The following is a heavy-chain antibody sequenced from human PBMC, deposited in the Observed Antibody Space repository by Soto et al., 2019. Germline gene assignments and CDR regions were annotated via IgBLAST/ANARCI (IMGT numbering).Heavy chain of an antibody. CDR2: MYPSDSDT. D-gene: IGHD3-3*01. CDR3: ARGNYDSWSGFYLKYFFDY. CDR1: GYSFTSYW. V-gene: IGHV5-51*01. J-gene: IGHJ4*02. Sequence: GESLKISCKGSGYSFTSYWIGWVRQMPGKGLEWMGIMYPSDSDTRYSPSFQGQVVISADKSISTAYLQWSSLEASDTAMYYCARGNYDSWSGFYLKYFFDYWGQGTLVTVSS.